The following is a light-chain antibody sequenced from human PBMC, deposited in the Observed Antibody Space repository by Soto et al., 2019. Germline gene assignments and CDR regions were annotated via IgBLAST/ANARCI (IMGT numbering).Light chain of an antibody. Sequence: QSALTQPASVSGSPGQSITISCTGTSSDVGGYNYVSWYQQHPGKAPKVMIFEVSSRPSWVSNRFSGSKSGNIASLTIFGLQAEDEADYYCTSYTNRGGLWVFGGGTKVTVL. CDR2: EVS. CDR3: TSYTNRGGLWV. CDR1: SSDVGGYNY. V-gene: IGLV2-14*01. J-gene: IGLJ3*02.